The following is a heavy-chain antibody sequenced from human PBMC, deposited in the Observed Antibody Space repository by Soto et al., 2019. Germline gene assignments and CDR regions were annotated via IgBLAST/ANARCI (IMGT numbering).Heavy chain of an antibody. CDR2: VYWDDDK. CDR3: ALADCGGDCFSLAY. CDR1: GFSLSASGVG. Sequence: SGPTLVNPTQTLTLTCTFSGFSLSASGVGVGWIRQPPGKALEWLAVVYWDDDKRYSPSLKSRLTITKDTSKNQVVLTMTNMDPVDTATYYCALADCGGDCFSLAYWGQGTLDTVSS. J-gene: IGHJ4*02. V-gene: IGHV2-5*02. D-gene: IGHD2-21*02.